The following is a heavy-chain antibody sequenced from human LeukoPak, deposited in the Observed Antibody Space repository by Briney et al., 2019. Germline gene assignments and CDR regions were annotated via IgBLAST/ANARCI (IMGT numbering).Heavy chain of an antibody. V-gene: IGHV4-61*02. CDR1: GGSISSGNYY. CDR2: IYTSGST. J-gene: IGHJ4*02. D-gene: IGHD3-10*01. CDR3: ASQGYYYGSGSYPFDY. Sequence: SQTLSLTCTVSGGSISSGNYYWSRIRQPAGKGPEWIGRIYTSGSTNYNPSLKSRVTISVDKSKNQFSLKLSSVTAADTAVYYCASQGYYYGSGSYPFDYWGQGTLVTVSS.